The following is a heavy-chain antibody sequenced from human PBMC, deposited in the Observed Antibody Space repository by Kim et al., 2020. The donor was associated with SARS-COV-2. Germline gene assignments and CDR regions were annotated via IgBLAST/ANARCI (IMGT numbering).Heavy chain of an antibody. J-gene: IGHJ4*02. CDR3: AREGGYSYGYGDYFDY. V-gene: IGHV3-30*01. Sequence: VKGRFTISRDNSKNPIYLEMNSLRAEDTAVYYWAREGGYSYGYGDYFDYWGQGTLVTVSS. D-gene: IGHD5-18*01.